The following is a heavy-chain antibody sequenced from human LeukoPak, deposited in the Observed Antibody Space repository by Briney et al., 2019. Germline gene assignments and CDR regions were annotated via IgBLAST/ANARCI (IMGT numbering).Heavy chain of an antibody. D-gene: IGHD1-26*01. CDR3: ARGHEGVALLLGVPNTPFDY. CDR1: GYTFTSYG. CDR2: ISAYSGNT. Sequence: GASVRVSCTASGYTFTSYGISWVRQAPGQGLEWMGWISAYSGNTNYAQKLQGRVTMTTDTSTSTAYMELRSLRSDDTAVYYCARGHEGVALLLGVPNTPFDYWGQGTLVTVSS. J-gene: IGHJ4*02. V-gene: IGHV1-18*01.